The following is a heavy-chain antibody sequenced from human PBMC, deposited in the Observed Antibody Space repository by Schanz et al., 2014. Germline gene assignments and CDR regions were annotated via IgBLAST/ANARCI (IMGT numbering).Heavy chain of an antibody. CDR2: VFPNGIT. V-gene: IGHV4-61*02. J-gene: IGHJ2*01. CDR1: GGSIRSGTYY. Sequence: QVQLQESGPGLVKPSQTLSLTCTVSGGSIRSGTYYWSWIRQPAGKALEWVGRVFPNGITNYNPSLKSRATLSLGTSKNQSPLTLTSLTAADTAVYYCARDTTWRLDLWGRGTLVTVSS. D-gene: IGHD1-1*01. CDR3: ARDTTWRLDL.